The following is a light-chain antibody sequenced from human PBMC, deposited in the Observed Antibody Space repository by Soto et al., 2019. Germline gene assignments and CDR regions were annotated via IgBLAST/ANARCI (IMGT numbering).Light chain of an antibody. CDR3: QYYDCPPT. J-gene: IGKJ1*01. Sequence: EIVLTQSPGTLYLSPGERATLSCRASQRVSSGYVAWYQQKPGQAPRLLIYGISSRATGTPARFSGSGSGTDFTLTISRLEPEDFAVYYCQYYDCPPTFGQGTKLEIK. CDR1: QRVSSGY. CDR2: GIS. V-gene: IGKV3-20*01.